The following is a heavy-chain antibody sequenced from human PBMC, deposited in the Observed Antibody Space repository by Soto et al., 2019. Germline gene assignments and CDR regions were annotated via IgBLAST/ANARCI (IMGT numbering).Heavy chain of an antibody. CDR3: AREGYCRAGGCSGAMDV. D-gene: IGHD2-15*01. V-gene: IGHV3-33*01. CDR2: IWFDRSDA. Sequence: GRSLRLSCAASGFAFSGYGMHWVRQAPGKGLEWVAFIWFDRSDALYSDSVKGRVSITRDNSKNTLFLQLNSLGGDDTAVYNCAREGYCRAGGCSGAMDVWGQGTTVTVSS. CDR1: GFAFSGYG. J-gene: IGHJ6*02.